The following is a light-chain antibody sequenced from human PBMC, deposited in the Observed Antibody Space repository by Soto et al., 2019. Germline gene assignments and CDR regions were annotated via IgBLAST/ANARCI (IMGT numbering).Light chain of an antibody. V-gene: IGLV2-23*01. CDR3: CSYAGSGTFV. J-gene: IGLJ1*01. Sequence: QSALTQPASVSGSPGQSITSSCTGTSSDVGSYNLVSWYQQHPGKAPKLMIYEGSKRPSGVSNRFSGSKSGNTASLTISGLQAEDEADYYCCSYAGSGTFVFGTGTKVTVL. CDR2: EGS. CDR1: SSDVGSYNL.